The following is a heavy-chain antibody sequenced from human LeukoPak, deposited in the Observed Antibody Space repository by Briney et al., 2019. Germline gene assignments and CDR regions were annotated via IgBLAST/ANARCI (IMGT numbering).Heavy chain of an antibody. CDR3: ARVSGDFWSGYYAHGALRYYFDY. D-gene: IGHD3-3*01. CDR1: GFTFSSYS. CDR2: ISSSSSTI. J-gene: IGHJ4*02. V-gene: IGHV3-48*01. Sequence: TGGSLRLSCAASGFTFSSYSMNWVRQAPGKGLEWVSYISSSSSTIYYADSVKGRFTISRDNAKNSLYLQMNSLRAEDTAVYYCARVSGDFWSGYYAHGALRYYFDYWGQGTLVTVSS.